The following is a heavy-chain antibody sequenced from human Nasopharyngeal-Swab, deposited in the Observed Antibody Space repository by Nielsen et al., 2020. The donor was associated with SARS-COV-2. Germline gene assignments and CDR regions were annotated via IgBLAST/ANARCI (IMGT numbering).Heavy chain of an antibody. CDR3: AKNGGADIAVVPAAIVSSFDI. D-gene: IGHD2-2*01. Sequence: GESLKISCAASGFTFSPHGMHWVRQAPGKGPEWVAVISYDGSNKYYADSVKGRFTISRDNSKNTLYLQMNSLRAEDTAVYYCAKNGGADIAVVPAAIVSSFDIWGQGTMVTVPS. CDR2: ISYDGSNK. CDR1: GFTFSPHG. J-gene: IGHJ3*02. V-gene: IGHV3-30*18.